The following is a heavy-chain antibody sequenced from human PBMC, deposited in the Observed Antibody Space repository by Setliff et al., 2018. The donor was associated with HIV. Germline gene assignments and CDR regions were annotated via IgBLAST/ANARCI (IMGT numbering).Heavy chain of an antibody. Sequence: TSETLSLTCTVSGGSINTINYYWGWIRQPPGRGLEWIGSIYYSGTTYYSPSLKTRVTVSVDMSKNHFSLKLTSVTAADTAVYYCARAPTGELDFWGQGTLVTVSS. CDR1: GGSINTINYY. D-gene: IGHD7-27*01. V-gene: IGHV4-39*02. CDR3: ARAPTGELDF. J-gene: IGHJ4*02. CDR2: IYYSGTT.